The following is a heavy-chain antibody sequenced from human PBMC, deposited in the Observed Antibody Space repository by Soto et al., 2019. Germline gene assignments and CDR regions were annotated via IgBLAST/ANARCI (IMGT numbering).Heavy chain of an antibody. CDR3: ARDDVTMIVVVNYYYYGMDV. D-gene: IGHD3-22*01. CDR1: GYTFTSYG. CDR2: ISAYNGNT. Sequence: QVQLVQSGAEVKKPGASVKVSCKASGYTFTSYGISWVRQAPGQGLEWMGWISAYNGNTNYAQKLQGRVTMTTDTSTSTAYMERRSLRSDDTAVYYCARDDVTMIVVVNYYYYGMDVWGQGTTVTVSS. J-gene: IGHJ6*02. V-gene: IGHV1-18*04.